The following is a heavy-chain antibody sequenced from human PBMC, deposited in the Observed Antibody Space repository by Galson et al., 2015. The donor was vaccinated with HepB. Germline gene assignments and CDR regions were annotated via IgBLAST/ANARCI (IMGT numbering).Heavy chain of an antibody. D-gene: IGHD2-2*02. Sequence: SVKVSCKASGYIFNSYAMHWVRQAPGQRLEWMGWIYSATGNSKYSPKFQGRVTFSRDTSASTACMELSSLGSEDTAVYYCARVRFCSDSSCYIYFDHWGQGTLVTVSS. CDR3: ARVRFCSDSSCYIYFDH. CDR1: GYIFNSYA. CDR2: IYSATGNS. V-gene: IGHV1-3*01. J-gene: IGHJ4*02.